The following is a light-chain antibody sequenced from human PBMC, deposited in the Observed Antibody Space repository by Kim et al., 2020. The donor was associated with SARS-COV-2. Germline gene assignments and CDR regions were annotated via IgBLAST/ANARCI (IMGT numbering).Light chain of an antibody. V-gene: IGLV1-40*01. J-gene: IGLJ3*02. CDR3: QSYDSSLSGWV. CDR2: GNI. CDR1: SSNVGAGYD. Sequence: VTSSCAGSSSNVGAGYDVHWYQQLPGTAPKLLFYGNINRPSGVPDRFSGSKSGSSASLAITGLQAEDEADYYCQSYDSSLSGWVFGGGTKLTVL.